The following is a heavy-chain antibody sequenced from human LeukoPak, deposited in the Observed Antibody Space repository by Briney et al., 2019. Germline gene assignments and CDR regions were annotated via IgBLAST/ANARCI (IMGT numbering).Heavy chain of an antibody. J-gene: IGHJ4*02. CDR2: IKQDGSEK. CDR3: ARVDDIVVVPYYFDY. V-gene: IGHV3-7*01. CDR1: GFTFSSYW. Sequence: PGGSLRLSCAASGFTFSSYWMSWVRQAPGKGLEWVANIKQDGSEKYYVDSVKGRLTISRDNAKNSLYLQMNSLRAEDTAVYYCARVDDIVVVPYYFDYWGQGTLVTVSS. D-gene: IGHD2-2*01.